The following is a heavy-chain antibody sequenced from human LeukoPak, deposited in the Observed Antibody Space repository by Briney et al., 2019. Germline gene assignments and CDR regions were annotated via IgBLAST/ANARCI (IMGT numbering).Heavy chain of an antibody. CDR2: ISSSSSYI. CDR1: GFTFSSYS. Sequence: GGSLRLSCAASGFTFSSYSMNWVRQAPGKGLEWVSSISSSSSYIYYADSVKGRFTVSRDNAKNSLYLQMNSLRAEDTAVYYCARERVGIAVAGKVFDYWGQGTLVTVSS. V-gene: IGHV3-21*01. D-gene: IGHD6-19*01. J-gene: IGHJ4*02. CDR3: ARERVGIAVAGKVFDY.